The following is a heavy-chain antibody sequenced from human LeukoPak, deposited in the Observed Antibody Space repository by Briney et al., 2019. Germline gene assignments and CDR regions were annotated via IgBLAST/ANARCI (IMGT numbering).Heavy chain of an antibody. CDR3: AKLSGDSSGIPY. CDR2: ISGSGDTT. Sequence: GGSLSLSCAASGFTFSSYAMSWVRQAPGKGLEWVSTISGSGDTTYYADSVKGRFTISRDNSKNTLYLQMNSLRAEDTAVYYCAKLSGDSSGIPYWGQGTLVTVSS. J-gene: IGHJ4*02. D-gene: IGHD3-22*01. CDR1: GFTFSSYA. V-gene: IGHV3-23*01.